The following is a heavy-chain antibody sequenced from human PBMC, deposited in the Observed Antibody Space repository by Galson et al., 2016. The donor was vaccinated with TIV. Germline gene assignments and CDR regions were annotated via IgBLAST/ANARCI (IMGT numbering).Heavy chain of an antibody. V-gene: IGHV4-61*10. CDR1: GDALSSDNYY. J-gene: IGHJ3*02. Sequence: SETLSLTCTVSGDALSSDNYYWSWVRQPAGKGLEWIGRVYAGGSTIYNPSLMSRLTISVDTSKNQLSLKLTSVTAADTVISDFAREGAVRWPSNGVDSWGQGTMVTVSS. CDR2: VYAGGST. CDR3: AREGAVRWPSNGVDS. D-gene: IGHD2-8*01.